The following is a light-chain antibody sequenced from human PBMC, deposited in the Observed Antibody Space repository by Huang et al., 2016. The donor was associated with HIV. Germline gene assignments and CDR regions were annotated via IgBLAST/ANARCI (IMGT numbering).Light chain of an antibody. CDR3: QQYYDPPYT. CDR1: QGISNS. CDR2: AAS. J-gene: IGKJ2*01. V-gene: IGKV1-NL1*01. Sequence: DIQMTQSPSSLSASVGDRVTITCRASQGISNSLAWYRQKPGKAPDLLLYAASRLQSGVPSRFTGGGSGTDYTFTISSLQPEDFATYFCQQYYDPPYTFGQGTKLEIK.